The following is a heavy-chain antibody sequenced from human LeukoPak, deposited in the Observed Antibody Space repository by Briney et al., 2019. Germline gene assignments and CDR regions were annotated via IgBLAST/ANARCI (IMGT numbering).Heavy chain of an antibody. V-gene: IGHV4-59*07. J-gene: IGHJ4*02. D-gene: IGHD3-22*01. CDR3: ARTYYDSWGYYEVTY. Sequence: SDTLSLTCTVSGGSMNSYYWIWIRQPPGKGLEWIGHIFHSGNTNDNPSLKSRVTISVDPSKNQFSLRLRSVTAADTAVYYCARTYYDSWGYYEVTYWGQGTLVTVSS. CDR1: GGSMNSYY. CDR2: IFHSGNT.